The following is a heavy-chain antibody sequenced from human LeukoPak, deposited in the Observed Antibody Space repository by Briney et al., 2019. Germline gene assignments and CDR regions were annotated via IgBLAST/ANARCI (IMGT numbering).Heavy chain of an antibody. Sequence: ASVKVSCKVSGYTLTELSMHWVRQAPGKGLEWMGDFDPEDGETIYAQKFQGRVTMTEDTSTDTAYMELSSLRSEDTAVYYCATFPMVRGVTGSAFDIWGQGTMVTVSS. CDR2: FDPEDGET. J-gene: IGHJ3*02. CDR3: ATFPMVRGVTGSAFDI. V-gene: IGHV1-24*01. CDR1: GYTLTELS. D-gene: IGHD3-10*01.